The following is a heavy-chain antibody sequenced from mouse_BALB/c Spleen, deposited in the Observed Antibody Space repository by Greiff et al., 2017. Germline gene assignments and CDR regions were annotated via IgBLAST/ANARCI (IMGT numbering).Heavy chain of an antibody. CDR1: GFTFSSFG. D-gene: IGHD2-2*01. CDR2: ISSGSSTI. Sequence: EVKLVESGGGLVQPGGSRKLSCAASGFTFSSFGMHWVRQAPEKGLEWVAYISSGSSTIYYADTVKGRFTISRDNPKNTLFLQMTSLRSEDTAMYYCARGGYPWFAYWGQGTLVTVSA. J-gene: IGHJ3*01. V-gene: IGHV5-17*02. CDR3: ARGGYPWFAY.